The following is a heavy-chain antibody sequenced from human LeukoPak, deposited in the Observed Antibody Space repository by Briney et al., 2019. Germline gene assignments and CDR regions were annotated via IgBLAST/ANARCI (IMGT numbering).Heavy chain of an antibody. Sequence: GGSLRLSCAASGFTFSTYWMTWVRQAPGKGLEWVAFIRYDGINKYYAHSVKGRLTISRDKSKNTLYLQMNSLRAEDTAVYYCAKDGDYATAGTFDYWGQGTLVTVSS. CDR3: AKDGDYATAGTFDY. CDR1: GFTFSTYW. J-gene: IGHJ4*02. V-gene: IGHV3-30*02. CDR2: IRYDGINK. D-gene: IGHD4-17*01.